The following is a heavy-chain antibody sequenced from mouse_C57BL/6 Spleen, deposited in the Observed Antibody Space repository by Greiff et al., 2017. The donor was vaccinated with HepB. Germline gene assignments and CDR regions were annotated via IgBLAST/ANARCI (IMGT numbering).Heavy chain of an antibody. V-gene: IGHV3-6*01. D-gene: IGHD1-1*01. CDR3: AREPLDYYGSSYWYFDV. CDR1: GYSITSGYY. Sequence: EVKLMESGPGLVKPSQSLSLTCSVTGYSITSGYYWNWIRQFPGNKLEWMGYISYDGSNNYNPSLKNRISITRDTSKNQFFLKLNSVTTEDTATYYCAREPLDYYGSSYWYFDVWGTGTTVTVSS. CDR2: ISYDGSN. J-gene: IGHJ1*03.